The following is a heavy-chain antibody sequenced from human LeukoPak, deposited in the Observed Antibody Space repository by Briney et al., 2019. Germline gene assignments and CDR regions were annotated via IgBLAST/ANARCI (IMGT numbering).Heavy chain of an antibody. Sequence: SETLSLTCTVSGGSISSSGYYWGWIRQPPGTGLEWIGSIYYSGNTYYNPSLNSRVTISVDTSKNQFSLKLSSVTAADTAVYYCARRSSSLFDYWGQGTLVTVSS. CDR3: ARRSSSLFDY. CDR2: IYYSGNT. V-gene: IGHV4-39*01. J-gene: IGHJ4*02. D-gene: IGHD6-6*01. CDR1: GGSISSSGYY.